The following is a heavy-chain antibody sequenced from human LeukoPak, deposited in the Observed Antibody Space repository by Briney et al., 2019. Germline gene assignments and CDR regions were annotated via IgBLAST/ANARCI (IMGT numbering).Heavy chain of an antibody. CDR1: GFTFSTYT. D-gene: IGHD2/OR15-2a*01. J-gene: IGHJ4*02. CDR3: AREHNSFSAAPFDY. CDR2: ISYGGSKK. V-gene: IGHV3-30-3*01. Sequence: GRSLRLSCAASGFTFSTYTMHWVRQAPGKGLEWVAVISYGGSKKYCADSVKGRFTVSRDNSKNTLYLQMNSLRAEDTAVYYCAREHNSFSAAPFDYWGQGTLVTASS.